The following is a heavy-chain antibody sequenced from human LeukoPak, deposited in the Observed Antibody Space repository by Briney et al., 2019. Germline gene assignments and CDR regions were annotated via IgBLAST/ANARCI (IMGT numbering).Heavy chain of an antibody. J-gene: IGHJ2*01. V-gene: IGHV1-69*04. D-gene: IGHD3-22*01. Sequence: ASVKVSCKASGGTFSSYAISWVRQAPGQGLEWMGRIIPILGIANYAQKFQGRVTITADKSTSTAYMELSSLRSEDTGVYYCARDYYDSSGQYWYFDLWGRGTLVTVSS. CDR1: GGTFSSYA. CDR2: IIPILGIA. CDR3: ARDYYDSSGQYWYFDL.